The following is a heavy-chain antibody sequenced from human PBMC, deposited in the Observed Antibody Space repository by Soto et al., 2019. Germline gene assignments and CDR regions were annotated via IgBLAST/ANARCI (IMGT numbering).Heavy chain of an antibody. CDR2: IYYSGST. CDR3: ARHLSYLDTAMVDGDPTRARKRNWFDP. Sequence: KTSETLSLTCTVSGGSISSSSYYWGWIRQPPGKGLEWIGSIYYSGSTYYNPSLKSRVTISVDTSKNQFSLKLSSVTAADTAVYYCARHLSYLDTAMVDGDPTRARKRNWFDPWGQGTLVTVSS. J-gene: IGHJ5*02. V-gene: IGHV4-39*01. D-gene: IGHD5-18*01. CDR1: GGSISSSSYY.